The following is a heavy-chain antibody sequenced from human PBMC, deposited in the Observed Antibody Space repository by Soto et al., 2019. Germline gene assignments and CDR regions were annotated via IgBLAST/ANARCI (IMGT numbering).Heavy chain of an antibody. CDR3: ARVVDFYFDD. V-gene: IGHV1-69*02. J-gene: IGHJ4*02. CDR1: GGTLSSDS. CDR2: IIPVLGIP. D-gene: IGHD5-12*01. Sequence: QVQLVQSGDELKKPGSSVKVSCMSSGGTLSSDSFSWVRQAPGQGLECMGRIIPVLGIPNYAQKFQGRLTISADRSTTTGYMELSSLTSEDTAVYYCARVVDFYFDDWGQGTMVTVSS.